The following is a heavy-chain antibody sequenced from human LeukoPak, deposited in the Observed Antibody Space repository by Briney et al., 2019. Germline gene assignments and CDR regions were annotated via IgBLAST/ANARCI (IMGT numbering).Heavy chain of an antibody. V-gene: IGHV1-2*02. CDR2: ISPDSGVT. CDR3: AREGSTGFNLDI. Sequence: ASVKVSCKASGYTFTAYYMHWVRQAPGQGLEWMGWISPDSGVTNYAQSFQGRVTMTRDTSISTGYMELTRLKSDDTAVYYCAREGSTGFNLDIWGQGTMVTVSS. J-gene: IGHJ3*02. D-gene: IGHD3-9*01. CDR1: GYTFTAYY.